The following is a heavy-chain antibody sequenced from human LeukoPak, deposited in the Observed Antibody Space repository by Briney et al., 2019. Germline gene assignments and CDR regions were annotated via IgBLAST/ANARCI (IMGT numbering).Heavy chain of an antibody. CDR2: ISGSDGSS. V-gene: IGHV3-23*01. Sequence: GGSLRLSCAASGFTFNSFAMNWVRQAPGKGLEWVSSISGSDGSSHYADFVKGRFTISRGNSKNTLHPQMNSLRAEDTAVYYCAKSLGVGGYTRYKGFDQWGQGTLVTVSS. CDR3: AKSLGVGGYTRYKGFDQ. J-gene: IGHJ4*02. CDR1: GFTFNSFA. D-gene: IGHD3-16*02.